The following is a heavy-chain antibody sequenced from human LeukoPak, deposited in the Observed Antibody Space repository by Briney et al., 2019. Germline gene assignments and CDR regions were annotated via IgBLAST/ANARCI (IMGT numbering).Heavy chain of an antibody. V-gene: IGHV1-2*06. D-gene: IGHD3-16*01. CDR2: IMPHSGDT. Sequence: ASVKVSCKVSGYDFIVHHIHWVRQAPGQGLEWMGRIMPHSGDTNLAQKFQGRVTMTRETSINTVYMELSGLNFDDTAVYYCVRENWYYDTWGQGTLITVSS. CDR3: VRENWYYDT. J-gene: IGHJ4*02. CDR1: GYDFIVHH.